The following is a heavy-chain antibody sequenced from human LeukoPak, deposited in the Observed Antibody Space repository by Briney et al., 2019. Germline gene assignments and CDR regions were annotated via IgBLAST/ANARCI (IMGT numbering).Heavy chain of an antibody. V-gene: IGHV3-66*01. CDR2: IYSGGST. D-gene: IGHD2-15*01. J-gene: IGHJ6*02. CDR3: ASGYRTVPSYYGMDV. CDR1: GFTVSGTY. Sequence: GGSLRLSCAASGFTVSGTYMSWVRRVPGKGLECVSIIYSGGSTYDADSVKGRFTISRDNSRDTLYLQMNSLRAEDAAVYYCASGYRTVPSYYGMDVWGQGTTVTVSS.